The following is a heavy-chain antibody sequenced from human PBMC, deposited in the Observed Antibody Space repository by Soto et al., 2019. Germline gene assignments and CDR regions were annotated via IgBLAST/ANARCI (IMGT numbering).Heavy chain of an antibody. J-gene: IGHJ4*02. CDR3: AVRGVAGEGAFDY. D-gene: IGHD3-10*01. V-gene: IGHV4-59*01. Sequence: SETLSLTCTVSGGSISSYYWSWIRQPPGKGLEWIGYIYYSGSTNYNPSLKSRVTISVDTSKNQFSLKLSSVTAADTAVYYCAVRGVAGEGAFDYWGQGTLVTVSS. CDR2: IYYSGST. CDR1: GGSISSYY.